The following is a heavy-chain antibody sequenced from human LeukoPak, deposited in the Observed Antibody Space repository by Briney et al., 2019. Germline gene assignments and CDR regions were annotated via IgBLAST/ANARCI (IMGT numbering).Heavy chain of an antibody. CDR3: VKSIVAGTGIFDS. V-gene: IGHV3-30*18. J-gene: IGHJ4*02. CDR2: ISSDGNDH. D-gene: IGHD5-12*01. CDR1: GFTFSSYG. Sequence: GRSLRLSCAASGFTFSSYGMHWVRQAPGKGLEWVALISSDGNDHYYVDSVKGRFTVSRDNSKNTLYLQMDSLRVDDTAVFYCVKSIVAGTGIFDSWGQGTLVTVSS.